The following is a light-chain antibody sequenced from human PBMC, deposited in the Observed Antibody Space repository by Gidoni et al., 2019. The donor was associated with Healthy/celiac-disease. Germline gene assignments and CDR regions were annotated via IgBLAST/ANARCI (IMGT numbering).Light chain of an antibody. Sequence: DIQMTQSPSSLSASVGDRVTITCRASQSISSYLNWYQQKPGKAPKLLIYAASSLQSGVPSRFSGSGSGTDFTLTISSLQPEDFATYYCQQKRNTFXXXTKLEIK. CDR1: QSISSY. J-gene: IGKJ2*01. CDR2: AAS. CDR3: QQKRNT. V-gene: IGKV1-39*01.